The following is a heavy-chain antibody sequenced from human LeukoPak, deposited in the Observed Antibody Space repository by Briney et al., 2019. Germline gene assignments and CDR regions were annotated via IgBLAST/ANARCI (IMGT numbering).Heavy chain of an antibody. CDR3: TLQRISFLNYFDP. V-gene: IGHV1-24*01. D-gene: IGHD2/OR15-2a*01. Sequence: ASVKVSCKVSGHTLTELFMHWVRQAPGKGLEWMGGFDPEDGETIYAQKFQGRVTMTKDTSTHTGYMELSSLRSDDTAVYYCTLQRISFLNYFDPWGQGTLVTVSS. CDR1: GHTLTELF. J-gene: IGHJ5*02. CDR2: FDPEDGET.